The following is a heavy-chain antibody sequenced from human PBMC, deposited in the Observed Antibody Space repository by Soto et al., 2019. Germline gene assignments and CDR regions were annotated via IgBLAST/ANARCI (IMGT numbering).Heavy chain of an antibody. CDR3: AKDLVVVVPANITYSYGMDV. Sequence: QVQLVESGGGVVQPGRSLRLSCAASGFTIRNYAIHWVRQAPGKGLEWVAVISYDGSNKYHADPVKGRFTISRDKSKNTLYLQMNSLRVEDTAVYYCAKDLVVVVPANITYSYGMDVWGQGTTVTVSS. J-gene: IGHJ6*02. CDR1: GFTIRNYA. V-gene: IGHV3-30*18. D-gene: IGHD2-2*01. CDR2: ISYDGSNK.